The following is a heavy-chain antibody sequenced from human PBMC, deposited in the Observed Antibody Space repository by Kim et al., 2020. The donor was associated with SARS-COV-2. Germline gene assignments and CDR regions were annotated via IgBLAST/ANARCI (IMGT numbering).Heavy chain of an antibody. CDR3: ARGYDSSGYYLNYYYYYGMDV. CDR1: GFTFSSYS. V-gene: IGHV3-48*02. CDR2: ISSSSSTI. Sequence: GGSLRLSCAASGFTFSSYSMNWVRQAPGKGLEWVSYISSSSSTIYYADSVKGRFTISRDNAKNSLYLQMNSLRDEDTAVYYCARGYDSSGYYLNYYYYYGMDVWGQGTTVTVSS. J-gene: IGHJ6*02. D-gene: IGHD3-22*01.